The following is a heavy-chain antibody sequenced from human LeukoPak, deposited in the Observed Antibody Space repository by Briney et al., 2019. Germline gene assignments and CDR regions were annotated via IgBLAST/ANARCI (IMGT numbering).Heavy chain of an antibody. D-gene: IGHD1-1*01. V-gene: IGHV3-7*01. CDR1: GFTFSSYW. Sequence: GGSLRLSCAASGFTFSSYWMSWVRQAPGKGLEWVANIKQDGSEKYYVDSVKGRFTISRDNAKNSLYLQMNSLRAEDTAVYYCARGGQDNWSDRGTYYYYYMDVWGKGTTVTVSS. CDR3: ARGGQDNWSDRGTYYYYYMDV. J-gene: IGHJ6*03. CDR2: IKQDGSEK.